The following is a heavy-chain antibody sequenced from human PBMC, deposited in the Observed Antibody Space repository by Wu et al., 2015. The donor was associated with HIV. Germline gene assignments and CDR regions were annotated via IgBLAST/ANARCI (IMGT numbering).Heavy chain of an antibody. CDR2: IIPIFGTA. V-gene: IGHV1-69*12. CDR3: ATRGDSGYCSSTSCHDDAFDI. D-gene: IGHD2-2*01. Sequence: QVQLVQSGAEVKKPGSSVKVSCKASGGTFSSYAISWVRQAPGQGLEWMGGIIPIFGTANYAQKFQGRVTITADESTSTAYMELSSLRSEDTAVYYCATRGDSGYCSSTSCHDDAFDIWGQGTMVTVSS. CDR1: GGTFSSYA. J-gene: IGHJ3*02.